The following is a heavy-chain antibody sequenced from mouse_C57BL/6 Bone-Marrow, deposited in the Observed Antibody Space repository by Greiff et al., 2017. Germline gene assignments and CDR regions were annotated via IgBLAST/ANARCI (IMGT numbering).Heavy chain of an antibody. J-gene: IGHJ1*03. CDR1: GFNIKDYY. CDR3: AREGGVLSPV. Sequence: EVQLQQSGAELVKPGASVKLSCTASGFNIKDYYMHWVKQRTEQGLEWIGRFDPEDGETKYDPKFQGKATITADTSSNTAYLQLSSLTSEDTAVYYCAREGGVLSPVWGTGTTVTVSS. CDR2: FDPEDGET. V-gene: IGHV14-2*01. D-gene: IGHD1-1*01.